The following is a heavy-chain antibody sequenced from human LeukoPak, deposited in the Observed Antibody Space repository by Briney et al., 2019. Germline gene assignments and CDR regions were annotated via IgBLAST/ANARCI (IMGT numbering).Heavy chain of an antibody. CDR1: GFTFSSYG. Sequence: GGSLRLSCAASGFTFSSYGMHWVRQAPGKGLEWVAFIRDDGSNKYYADSVKGRFTISRDNSKNTLYLQMNSLRAEDTAVYYCAKDQRGGVVYWGQGTLVTVSS. CDR3: AKDQRGGVVY. CDR2: IRDDGSNK. J-gene: IGHJ4*02. V-gene: IGHV3-30*02. D-gene: IGHD2-21*01.